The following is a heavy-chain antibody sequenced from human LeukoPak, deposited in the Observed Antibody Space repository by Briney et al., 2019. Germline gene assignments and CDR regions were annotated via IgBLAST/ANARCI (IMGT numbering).Heavy chain of an antibody. CDR1: GGSVSSSLYY. CDR3: ARVSVGYDYVWGSYRWGKYYFDY. J-gene: IGHJ4*02. V-gene: IGHV4-39*07. Sequence: SETLSLTCTVSGGSVSSSLYYWGWIRQPPGKGLEWIGSIYHSGSTYYNPSLKSRVTISVDTSKNQFSLKLSSVTAADTAVYYCARVSVGYDYVWGSYRWGKYYFDYWGQGTLVTVSS. CDR2: IYHSGST. D-gene: IGHD3-16*02.